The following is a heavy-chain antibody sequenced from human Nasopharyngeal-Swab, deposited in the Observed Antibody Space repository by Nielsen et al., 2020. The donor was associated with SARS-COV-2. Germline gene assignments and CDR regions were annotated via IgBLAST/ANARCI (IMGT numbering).Heavy chain of an antibody. CDR3: ARDRYVISSTSWTGMDI. Sequence: GESLKISCAASGFSFSDYYMSWIRQAPGKGLEWISTISGSRSYTNYADSVKGRFTISRDNAQKSLYLQMRSLRADDTAVYYCARDRYVISSTSWTGMDIWGQGTTVTVSS. D-gene: IGHD2/OR15-2a*01. V-gene: IGHV3-11*05. J-gene: IGHJ6*02. CDR2: ISGSRSYT. CDR1: GFSFSDYY.